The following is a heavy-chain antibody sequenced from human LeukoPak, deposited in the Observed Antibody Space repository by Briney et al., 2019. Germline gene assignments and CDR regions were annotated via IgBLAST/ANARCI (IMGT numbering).Heavy chain of an antibody. Sequence: GGSLRLSCAASGFSFSSYSMNWVRQAPGKGLEWVAYIAYAGTIHYADSVRGRFAISRDNAKNSLYLELNSLRVEDTAVYYCARDPHALDYWGQGTRVTVSS. CDR2: IAYAGTI. J-gene: IGHJ4*02. CDR1: GFSFSSYS. CDR3: ARDPHALDY. V-gene: IGHV3-48*01.